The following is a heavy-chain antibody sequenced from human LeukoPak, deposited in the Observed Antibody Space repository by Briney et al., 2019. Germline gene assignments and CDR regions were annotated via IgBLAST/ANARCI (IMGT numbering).Heavy chain of an antibody. CDR2: IYSSGST. J-gene: IGHJ4*02. V-gene: IGHV4-59*01. D-gene: IGHD5-18*01. Sequence: SETLSLTCTVSGGSISSYYWNWIRLPPGKGLEWIGYIYSSGSTIYNPSLKSRVTISIDTSRNQFSLRLSSVTAADTAVYYCARAPTAMVTEFDYWGQGTLVTVSS. CDR3: ARAPTAMVTEFDY. CDR1: GGSISSYY.